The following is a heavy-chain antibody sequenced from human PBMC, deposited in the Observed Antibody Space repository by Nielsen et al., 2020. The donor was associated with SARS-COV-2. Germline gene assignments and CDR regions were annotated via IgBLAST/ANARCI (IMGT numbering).Heavy chain of an antibody. CDR3: ARDGDYAYYYYYYGMDV. V-gene: IGHV1-3*01. CDR1: GYTFTSYA. Sequence: ASVKVSCKASGYTFTSYAMHWVRQAPGQRLEWMGWINAGNGNTKYSQKFQGRVTITRDTSASTAYMELSSLRSEDTAVYYCARDGDYAYYYYYYGMDVWGQGTTVTVSS. CDR2: INAGNGNT. D-gene: IGHD4-17*01. J-gene: IGHJ6*02.